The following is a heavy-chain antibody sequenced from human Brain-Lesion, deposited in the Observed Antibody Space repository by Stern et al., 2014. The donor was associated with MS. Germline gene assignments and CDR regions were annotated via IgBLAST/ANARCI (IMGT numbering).Heavy chain of an antibody. D-gene: IGHD3-3*01. CDR3: ARDQRGITIFGVVTDYYYLGMDV. CDR2: IKPNTGGT. V-gene: IGHV1-2*02. CDR1: GYIFTGYY. Sequence: QLVQSGAEVKKPGASVKVSCKTSGYIFTGYYIHWVRQAPGQGLEWMAWIKPNTGGTKYEQKFQGRVTMSRDTSISTAYGELSSLTSDDTAVYYCARDQRGITIFGVVTDYYYLGMDVWGQGTTVTVSS. J-gene: IGHJ6*02.